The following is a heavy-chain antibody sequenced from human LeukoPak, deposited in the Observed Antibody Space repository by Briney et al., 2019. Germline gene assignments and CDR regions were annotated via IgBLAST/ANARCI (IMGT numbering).Heavy chain of an antibody. D-gene: IGHD7-27*01. V-gene: IGHV4-4*07. J-gene: IGHJ3*02. CDR2: IYTSGST. CDR1: GGSISSYY. CDR3: ARTRWGVLTGDAFDI. Sequence: SETLSLTCTVSGGSISSYYWSWIRQPAGKGLEWIGRIYTSGSTNYNPSLKSRVTMSVDTSKNQFSLKLSSVTAAVTAVYYCARTRWGVLTGDAFDIWGQGTMVTVSS.